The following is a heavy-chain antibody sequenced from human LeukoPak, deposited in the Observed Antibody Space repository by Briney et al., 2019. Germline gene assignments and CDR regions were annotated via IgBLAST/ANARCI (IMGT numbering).Heavy chain of an antibody. CDR1: GDSVSSNSAG. CDR2: TYYRSKWYN. V-gene: IGHV6-1*01. CDR3: ARDSSSWEYYYYGMDV. D-gene: IGHD1-26*01. J-gene: IGHJ6*02. Sequence: SQTLSLTCAISGDSVSSNSAGWDWLRQSPSRGLEWLGRTYYRSKWYNDYAVSVKSRITINADTSKNQFSLQLNSVTPEDTAVYYCARDSSSWEYYYYGMDVWGQGTTVTVSS.